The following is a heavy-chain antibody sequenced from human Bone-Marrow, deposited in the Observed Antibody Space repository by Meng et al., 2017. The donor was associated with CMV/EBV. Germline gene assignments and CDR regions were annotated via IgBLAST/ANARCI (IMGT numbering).Heavy chain of an antibody. D-gene: IGHD3-22*01. CDR1: GFTFSSYW. V-gene: IGHV3-74*01. Sequence: ETLSLTCAASGFTFSSYWMHWVRQAPGKGLVWVSRINSDGSSTSYADSVKGRFTISRDNAKNTLYLQMNSLRAEDTAVYYCARDPPYYYDSSGYYPYYWGQGTLVTVSS. CDR3: ARDPPYYYDSSGYYPYY. J-gene: IGHJ4*02. CDR2: INSDGSST.